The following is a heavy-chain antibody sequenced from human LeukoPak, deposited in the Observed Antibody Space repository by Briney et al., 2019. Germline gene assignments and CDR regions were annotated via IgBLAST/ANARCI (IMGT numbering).Heavy chain of an antibody. J-gene: IGHJ6*03. CDR3: ARDLGYYYYYMDV. CDR2: IYHSGST. CDR1: GGSISSGYY. V-gene: IGHV4-38-2*02. Sequence: SETLSLTCTVSGGSISSGYYWGWIRQPPGKGLEWIGSIYHSGSTYYNPSLKSRVTISVDTSKNQFSLKLSSVTAADTAVYYCARDLGYYYYYMDVWGKGTTVTVSS. D-gene: IGHD7-27*01.